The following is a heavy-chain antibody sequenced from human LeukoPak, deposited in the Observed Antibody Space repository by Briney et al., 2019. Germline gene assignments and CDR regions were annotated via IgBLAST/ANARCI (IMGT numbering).Heavy chain of an antibody. D-gene: IGHD3-10*01. V-gene: IGHV3-23*01. CDR2: ICDSGACT. CDR3: AKRITMVREGYYFDY. J-gene: IGHJ4*02. Sequence: PGGSLRLSCVASGFTFSNYAMSWVRQAPGKGLEWVSAICDSGACTFYADSVKGRFTISRDNSKNTLSLQMNSLSAEGTAVYYCAKRITMVREGYYFDYWGQGTLVTVSS. CDR1: GFTFSNYA.